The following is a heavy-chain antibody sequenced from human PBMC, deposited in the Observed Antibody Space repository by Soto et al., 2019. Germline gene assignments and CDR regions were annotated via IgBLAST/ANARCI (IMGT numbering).Heavy chain of an antibody. J-gene: IGHJ6*02. CDR1: GDSVSSNSAA. Sequence: SQTLSLTCAISGDSVSSNSAAWNWIRQSPSRGLEWLGRTYYRSKWYNDYAVSVKSRITINPDTSKNQFSLQLNSVTPEDTAVYYCARDGGIDEGYCSGGSCPTYYYYYGMDVWGQGTTVTVS. CDR2: TYYRSKWYN. D-gene: IGHD2-15*01. V-gene: IGHV6-1*01. CDR3: ARDGGIDEGYCSGGSCPTYYYYYGMDV.